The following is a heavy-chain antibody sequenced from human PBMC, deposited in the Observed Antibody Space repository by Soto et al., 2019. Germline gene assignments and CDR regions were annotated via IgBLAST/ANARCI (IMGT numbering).Heavy chain of an antibody. Sequence: EVQLLESGGGLVQPGGSLRLSCAASGFTFSSYAMSWVRQAPGKGLEWVSGISGNGGSTNYADSVKGRFTISRDNSKNTLYLQMNSLRAEDTAVYYCAKARAYYYDSSGYPVDYWGQGTLVTVSS. CDR3: AKARAYYYDSSGYPVDY. J-gene: IGHJ4*02. CDR1: GFTFSSYA. V-gene: IGHV3-23*01. CDR2: ISGNGGST. D-gene: IGHD3-22*01.